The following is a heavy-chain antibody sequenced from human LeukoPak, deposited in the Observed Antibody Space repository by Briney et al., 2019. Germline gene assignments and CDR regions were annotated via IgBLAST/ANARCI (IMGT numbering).Heavy chain of an antibody. V-gene: IGHV1-8*01. J-gene: IGHJ4*01. CDR3: ARVTMVRGVHGYYFDY. Sequence: GASVKVSCKASGYTFTSYDINWVRQATGQGLEWMRWMNPNSGNTGYAQKFQGRVTMTRNTSISTAYMELSSLRSEDTAVYYCARVTMVRGVHGYYFDYWGQGTLVTVSS. CDR2: MNPNSGNT. D-gene: IGHD3-10*01. CDR1: GYTFTSYD.